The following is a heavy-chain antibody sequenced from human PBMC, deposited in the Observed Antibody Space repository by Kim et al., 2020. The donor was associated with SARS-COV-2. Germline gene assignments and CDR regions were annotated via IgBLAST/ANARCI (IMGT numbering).Heavy chain of an antibody. Sequence: SETLSLTCTVSGGSISDYYWSWIRQPPGKGLEWIGYIYYSGTTTYNPSLNSRVTMSIDTSKNHFSLKVRPVTAADTAVYYCARFRRTAMVRGIIAWFDPWGQGTLVTVS. CDR2: IYYSGTT. CDR3: ARFRRTAMVRGIIAWFDP. CDR1: GGSISDYY. D-gene: IGHD3-10*01. J-gene: IGHJ5*02. V-gene: IGHV4-59*01.